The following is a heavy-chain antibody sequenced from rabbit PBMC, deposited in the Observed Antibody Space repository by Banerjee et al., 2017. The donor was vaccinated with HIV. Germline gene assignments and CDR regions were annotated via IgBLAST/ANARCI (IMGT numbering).Heavy chain of an antibody. D-gene: IGHD4-1*01. CDR3: ARDLSSAWGEGYGMDL. Sequence: QEQLEESGGDLVKPEGSLTLTCTASGFSFSSSYWICWVRQAPGKGLEWIACIYAGSVGFTYYASWAKSRFTISKTSSTTVTLQMTSLTVADTATYFCARDLSSAWGEGYGMDLWGPGTLVTVS. J-gene: IGHJ6*01. CDR2: IYAGSVGFT. V-gene: IGHV1S45*01. CDR1: GFSFSSSYW.